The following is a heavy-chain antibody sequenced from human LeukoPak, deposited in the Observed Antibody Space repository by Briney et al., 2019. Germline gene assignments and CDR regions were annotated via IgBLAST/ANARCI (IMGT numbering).Heavy chain of an antibody. J-gene: IGHJ5*02. CDR1: GFTFSDYY. CDR3: ARVEVVPAARWFDP. V-gene: IGHV4-34*01. Sequence: GSLRLSCAASGFTFSDYYMSWIRQAPGKGLEWIGEIYHSGSTNYNPSLKSRVTISVDKSKNQFSLKLSSVTAADRAVYYRARVEVVPAARWFDPWGQGTLVTVSS. CDR2: IYHSGST. D-gene: IGHD2-2*01.